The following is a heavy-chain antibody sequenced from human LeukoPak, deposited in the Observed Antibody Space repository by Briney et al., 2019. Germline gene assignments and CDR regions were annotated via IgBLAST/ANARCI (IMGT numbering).Heavy chain of an antibody. J-gene: IGHJ4*02. CDR2: ISWNSGSI. Sequence: GGSLRLSCAASGFTFDDYAMHWVRQAPGKGLEWVSGISWNSGSIDYADSVKGRFTISRDNAKNSLYLQMNSLRAEDPALYYCAKIETGSYYFDYWGQGTLVTVSS. CDR3: AKIETGSYYFDY. D-gene: IGHD1-1*01. V-gene: IGHV3-9*01. CDR1: GFTFDDYA.